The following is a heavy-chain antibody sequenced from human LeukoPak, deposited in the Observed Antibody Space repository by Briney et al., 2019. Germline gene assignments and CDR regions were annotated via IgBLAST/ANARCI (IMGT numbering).Heavy chain of an antibody. CDR3: ARGLPRAELRVYYYMDV. V-gene: IGHV3-66*02. Sequence: GGSLRLSCAASGFTVSSNYMSWVRQAPGKGLEWVSVIYSGGSTYYAASVKGRFTISRDNSKNTLYLQMNSLRAEDTAVYYCARGLPRAELRVYYYMDVWGKGTTVTVSS. D-gene: IGHD1-7*01. CDR2: IYSGGST. CDR1: GFTVSSNY. J-gene: IGHJ6*03.